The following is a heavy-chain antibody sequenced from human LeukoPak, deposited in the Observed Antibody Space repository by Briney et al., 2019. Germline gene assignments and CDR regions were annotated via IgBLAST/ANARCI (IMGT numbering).Heavy chain of an antibody. CDR1: GFTFNSYN. V-gene: IGHV3-21*01. D-gene: IGHD3-10*01. CDR2: ITSSSSYK. CDR3: ARAGYYAVFDY. J-gene: IGHJ4*02. Sequence: GGSLRLSCTASGFTFNSYNMNWVRQAPGKGLEWVSSITSSSSYKYYADSVRGRFTISRDNAKNSLYLQMNSLRAEDTAVYYCARAGYYAVFDYWGQGTLVTVSS.